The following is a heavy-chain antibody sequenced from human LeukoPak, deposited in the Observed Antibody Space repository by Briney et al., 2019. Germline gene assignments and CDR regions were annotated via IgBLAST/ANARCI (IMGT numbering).Heavy chain of an antibody. Sequence: GGSLRLSCAASGFTVSSNYMTWVRQAPGKGLEWVSVVYTGGSTYSADSVKGRFTISRDNSKNTLYLQMNSLRAEDTAVYYCARVQGRYFGSGSYLGVDHWGQGTLVTVSS. CDR1: GFTVSSNY. J-gene: IGHJ4*02. CDR2: VYTGGST. V-gene: IGHV3-53*01. CDR3: ARVQGRYFGSGSYLGVDH. D-gene: IGHD3-10*01.